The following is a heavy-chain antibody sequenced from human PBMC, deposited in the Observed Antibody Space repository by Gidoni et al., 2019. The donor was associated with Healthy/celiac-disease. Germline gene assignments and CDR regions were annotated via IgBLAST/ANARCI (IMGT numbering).Heavy chain of an antibody. CDR1: GGSISSSSYY. V-gene: IGHV4-39*01. CDR2: IYYSGST. Sequence: QLQLQESGPRLVKPSETLSLTCTVSGGSISSSSYYWGWIRQPPGKGLEWIGSIYYSGSTYYNPSLKSRVTISVDTSKNQFSLKLSSVTAADTAVYYCARAMVWGALDYWGQGTLVTVSS. J-gene: IGHJ4*02. D-gene: IGHD3-10*01. CDR3: ARAMVWGALDY.